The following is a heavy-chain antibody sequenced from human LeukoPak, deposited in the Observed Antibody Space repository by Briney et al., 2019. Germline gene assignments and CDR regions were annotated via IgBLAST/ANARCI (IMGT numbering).Heavy chain of an antibody. V-gene: IGHV4-31*03. CDR2: IYYSGST. D-gene: IGHD3-22*01. CDR1: RGSTSSGGNY. J-gene: IGHJ4*02. CDR3: ARVAGDSSGYPDY. Sequence: PPETLSLTRTVSRGSTSSGGNYWSWTRLHPGEGLEWLGFIYYSGSTYHNPSLKSRVTISVDTSKNQFSLKLSSVTAADTAVYHCARVAGDSSGYPDYWGQGTLVTVSS.